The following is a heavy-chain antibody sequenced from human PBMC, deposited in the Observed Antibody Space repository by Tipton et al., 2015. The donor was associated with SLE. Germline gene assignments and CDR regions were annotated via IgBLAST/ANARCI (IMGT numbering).Heavy chain of an antibody. CDR1: GFTFSSYA. D-gene: IGHD2-15*01. CDR3: TTDRSCSGGSCYSGYYYYGMDV. CDR2: ISSNGGST. V-gene: IGHV3-64*04. Sequence: SLRLSCSASGFTFSSYAMHWVRQAPGKGLEYVSAISSNGGSTYYVDSVKGRFTISRDNSKNTLYPQMNSLKTEDTAVYYCTTDRSCSGGSCYSGYYYYGMDVWGQGTTVTVSS. J-gene: IGHJ6*02.